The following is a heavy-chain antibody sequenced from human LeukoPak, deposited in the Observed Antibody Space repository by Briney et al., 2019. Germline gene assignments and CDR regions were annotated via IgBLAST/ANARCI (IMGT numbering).Heavy chain of an antibody. CDR2: ISYDGSNK. CDR3: ARGGWGLGVLAAKATGFKGDYYFDY. Sequence: GGSLTLSCAASGFTVSSSYMSWVRQAPGKGLEWVAVISYDGSNKYYADSVQGRFTISRDNSKNTLYLQMNSLRAEDTAVYYCARGGWGLGVLAAKATGFKGDYYFDYWGQGTLVTVSS. J-gene: IGHJ4*02. V-gene: IGHV3-30*03. D-gene: IGHD2-2*01. CDR1: GFTVSSSY.